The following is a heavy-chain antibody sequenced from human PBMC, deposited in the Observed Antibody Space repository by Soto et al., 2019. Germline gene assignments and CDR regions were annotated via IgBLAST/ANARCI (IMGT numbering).Heavy chain of an antibody. V-gene: IGHV1-18*01. CDR1: GYTFTSYG. J-gene: IGHJ4*02. Sequence: QVQLVQSGAEVKKPGASVKVSCKASGYTFTSYGISWVRQAPGQGLEWMGWISAYNGNTNYAQKLQGRCTMTSGTSTSTAYMELRSLRSDDTAVYYCAREYATKYDFWSGYYYFDYWGQGTLVTVSS. D-gene: IGHD3-3*01. CDR2: ISAYNGNT. CDR3: AREYATKYDFWSGYYYFDY.